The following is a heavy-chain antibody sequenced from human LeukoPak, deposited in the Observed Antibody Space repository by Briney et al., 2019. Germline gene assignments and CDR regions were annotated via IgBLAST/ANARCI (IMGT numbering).Heavy chain of an antibody. J-gene: IGHJ6*03. CDR1: GFTFSGSA. V-gene: IGHV3-73*01. CDR2: IRSKANSYAT. Sequence: GGSLRLSCAASGFTFSGSAMHWVRQASGKGLEWVGRIRSKANSYATAYAASVKGRFTISRDNSKNTLYLQMNSLRAEDTAVYYCAKSRIAKYYYYMDVWGKGTTVTVSS. D-gene: IGHD6-13*01. CDR3: AKSRIAKYYYYMDV.